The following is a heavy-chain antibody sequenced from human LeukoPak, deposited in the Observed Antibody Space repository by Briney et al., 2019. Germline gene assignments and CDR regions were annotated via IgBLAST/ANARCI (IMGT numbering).Heavy chain of an antibody. D-gene: IGHD4-17*01. J-gene: IGHJ4*02. CDR3: ARATPTYGDYSY. V-gene: IGHV4-34*01. Sequence: PSETLSLTCAVYGGSFSGYYWSWIRQPPGKGLEWIGEINHSGGTNYNPSLKSRVTISVDTSKNQFSLKLSSVTAADTAVYYCARATPTYGDYSYWGQGTLVTVSS. CDR1: GGSFSGYY. CDR2: INHSGGT.